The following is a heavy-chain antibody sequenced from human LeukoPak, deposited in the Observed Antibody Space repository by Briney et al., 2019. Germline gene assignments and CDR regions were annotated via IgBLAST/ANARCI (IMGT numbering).Heavy chain of an antibody. J-gene: IGHJ4*02. V-gene: IGHV3-64*01. Sequence: PGGSLRLSCAASGFTFSSYAMHWVRQAPGKGLEYVSAISSNGGSTYYANSVKGRFTISRDNSKNTLYLQMGSLRAEDMAVYYCARGGRERGSYYGGASFDYWGQGTLVTVSS. CDR1: GFTFSSYA. CDR2: ISSNGGST. D-gene: IGHD1-26*01. CDR3: ARGGRERGSYYGGASFDY.